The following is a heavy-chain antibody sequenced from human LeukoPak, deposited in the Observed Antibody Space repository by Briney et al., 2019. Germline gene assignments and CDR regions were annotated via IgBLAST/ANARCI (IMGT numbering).Heavy chain of an antibody. CDR2: ISGSGDNT. CDR3: AKGSYYDSSGSFYFDY. CDR1: GFTFSSYA. Sequence: GGSLRLSCAASGFTFSSYAMSWVRQAPGKGLEWVSGISGSGDNTYYADSVKGRFIISRDNSKNTLYVQVNSLGTEDTAAYYCAKGSYYDSSGSFYFDYWGQGTLVTVSS. D-gene: IGHD3-22*01. V-gene: IGHV3-23*01. J-gene: IGHJ4*02.